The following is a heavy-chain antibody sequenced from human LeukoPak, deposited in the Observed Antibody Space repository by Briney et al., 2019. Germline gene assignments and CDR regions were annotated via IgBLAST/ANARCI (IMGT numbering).Heavy chain of an antibody. V-gene: IGHV4-59*08. CDR1: GGPISNYY. CDR2: IYSSGHT. Sequence: SETLSLTCSVSGGPISNYYWSWIRQPPGKGLEWIGYIYSSGHTNYNPSLKNRDTISVDASKNQFSLNLTSVTAADTAAYYCARHFSGAAAPLPFDYWGQGTLVTVSS. D-gene: IGHD6-13*01. J-gene: IGHJ4*02. CDR3: ARHFSGAAAPLPFDY.